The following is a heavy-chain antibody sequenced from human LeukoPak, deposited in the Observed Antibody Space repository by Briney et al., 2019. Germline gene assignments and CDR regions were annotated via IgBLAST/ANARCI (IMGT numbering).Heavy chain of an antibody. CDR3: AKDDDWGRFNH. CDR1: GFSFRSHG. V-gene: IGHV3-23*01. D-gene: IGHD3-16*01. J-gene: IGHJ1*01. CDR2: ISPRGDIT. Sequence: GGTLRLSCAASGFSFRSHGMNWVRQAPGKGLEWVSGISPRGDITYYKDSVRGRFTISRDNFKDTVSLQLNSLRAEDTAMYYCAKDDDWGRFNHWGQGTLVTVSS.